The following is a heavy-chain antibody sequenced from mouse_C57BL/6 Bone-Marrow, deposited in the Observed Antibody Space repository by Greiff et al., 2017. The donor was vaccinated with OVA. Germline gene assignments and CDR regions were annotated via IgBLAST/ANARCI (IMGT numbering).Heavy chain of an antibody. CDR1: GYTFTNYW. V-gene: IGHV1-63*01. CDR2: IYPGGGYT. Sequence: VKLVESGAELVRPGTSVKMSCKASGYTFTNYWIGWAKQRPGHGLEWIGDIYPGGGYTNYNEKFKGKATLTADKSSSTAHMQFSSLTSEDSAIYYCARRGIYYYGSSYQFYAMDYWGQGTSVTVSS. D-gene: IGHD1-1*01. J-gene: IGHJ4*01. CDR3: ARRGIYYYGSSYQFYAMDY.